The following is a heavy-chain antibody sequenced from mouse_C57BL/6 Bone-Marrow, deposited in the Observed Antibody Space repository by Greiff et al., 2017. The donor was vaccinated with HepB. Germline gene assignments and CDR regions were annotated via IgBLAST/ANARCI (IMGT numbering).Heavy chain of an antibody. CDR3: ARAIYGSLYAMDY. CDR2: IYPGSGNT. CDR1: GYTFTDYY. D-gene: IGHD1-1*01. J-gene: IGHJ4*01. V-gene: IGHV1-76*01. Sequence: QVQLKESGAELVRPGASVKLSCKASGYTFTDYYINWVKQRPGQGLEWIARIYPGSGNTYYNEKFKGKATLTAEKSSSTAYMQLSSLTSEDSAVYFCARAIYGSLYAMDYWGHGTSVTVSS.